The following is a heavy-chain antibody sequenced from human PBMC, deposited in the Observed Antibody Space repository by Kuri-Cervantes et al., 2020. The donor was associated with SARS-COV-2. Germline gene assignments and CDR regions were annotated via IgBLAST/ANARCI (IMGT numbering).Heavy chain of an antibody. J-gene: IGHJ6*03. CDR2: IIPIFGTA. V-gene: IGHV1-69*13. D-gene: IGHD1-14*01. Sequence: SVPVSCKVSVGTFSSYAISGVRQAPGQGRVWMGGIIPIFGTANYAQKFQGRVKFTADESTSTAYMEPSSLRYEDTAVYYYAGGSELEPSYYYYYYMDVWGKGTTVTVSS. CDR1: VGTFSSYA. CDR3: AGGSELEPSYYYYYYMDV.